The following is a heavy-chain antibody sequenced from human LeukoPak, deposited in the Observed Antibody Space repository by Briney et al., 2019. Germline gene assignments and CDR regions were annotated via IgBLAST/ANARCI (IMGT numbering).Heavy chain of an antibody. Sequence: ASVKVSCKASGYSFTTYAMNWVRQAPGQRLEWMGWINTDTGNPTYAQGFTGRFVFSLDTSVSTAYLQINSLKAEDTAVYCCACRITTSGVVSWGQGTLVTVSS. J-gene: IGHJ4*02. V-gene: IGHV7-4-1*02. CDR3: ACRITTSGVVS. D-gene: IGHD3-3*01. CDR1: GYSFTTYA. CDR2: INTDTGNP.